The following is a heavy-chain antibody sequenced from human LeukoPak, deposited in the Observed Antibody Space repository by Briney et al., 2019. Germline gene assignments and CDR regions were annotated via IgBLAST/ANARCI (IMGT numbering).Heavy chain of an antibody. V-gene: IGHV4-39*01. D-gene: IGHD3-3*01. CDR1: GGSISSSSYY. J-gene: IGHJ4*02. CDR2: IYYSGST. CDR3: ARQDYDFWSGYYLYFDY. Sequence: SETLSLTCTVSGGSISSSSYYWGWIRQPPGKGLEWIVSIYYSGSTYYNPSLKSRVTISVDTSKNQFSLKLSSVTAADTAVYYCARQDYDFWSGYYLYFDYWGQGTLVTVSS.